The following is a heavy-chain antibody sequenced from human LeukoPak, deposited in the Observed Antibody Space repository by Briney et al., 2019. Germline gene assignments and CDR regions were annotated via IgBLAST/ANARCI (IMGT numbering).Heavy chain of an antibody. CDR2: IYYSGST. Sequence: SETLSLTCTVSGSSISNYYWSWSRQPPGEGLEWIAYIYYSGSTNYNPSLKSRVTISVDTSKNQFSLNLNSVTAADTAVYYCARSIAGTRSKFDNWGQGSLVTVSS. V-gene: IGHV4-59*08. CDR3: ARSIAGTRSKFDN. J-gene: IGHJ5*02. CDR1: GSSISNYY. D-gene: IGHD1/OR15-1a*01.